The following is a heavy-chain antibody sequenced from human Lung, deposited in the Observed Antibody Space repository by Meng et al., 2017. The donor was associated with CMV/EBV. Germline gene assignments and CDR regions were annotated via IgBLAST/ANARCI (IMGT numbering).Heavy chain of an antibody. Sequence: XVXVSXXASGGTFSNYAITWVRQAPGQGLEWMGGIIPVVGTVHYAQRFQGRVTITADKFTSTVYMELSSLKSEDTAIYYCAKDSRSSSWYLLAAYYYGSDVWGQGTXVTVSS. V-gene: IGHV1-69*06. J-gene: IGHJ6*02. CDR3: AKDSRSSSWYLLAAYYYGSDV. D-gene: IGHD6-13*01. CDR1: GGTFSNYA. CDR2: IIPVVGTV.